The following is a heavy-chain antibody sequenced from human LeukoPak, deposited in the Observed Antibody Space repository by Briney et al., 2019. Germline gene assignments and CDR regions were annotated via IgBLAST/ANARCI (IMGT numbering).Heavy chain of an antibody. CDR2: ISYDGSNK. J-gene: IGHJ4*02. CDR1: GFTFSSYA. V-gene: IGHV3-30*04. Sequence: GRSLRLSCAASGFTFSSYAMHWVRQAPGKGLEWVAVISYDGSNKYYADSVKGRFTISRDNSKNTLHLQMSSLRAEDTAVYYCAEDSGGYTYIFDHWGQGTLVTVSS. CDR3: AEDSGGYTYIFDH. D-gene: IGHD5-18*01.